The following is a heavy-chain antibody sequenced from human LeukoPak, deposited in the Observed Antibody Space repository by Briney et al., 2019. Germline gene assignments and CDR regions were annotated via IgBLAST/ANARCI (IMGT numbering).Heavy chain of an antibody. CDR1: ADSISGDY. J-gene: IGHJ3*02. CDR2: FHHTAGT. Sequence: SEPLSLTCTVSADSISGDYWSWIRQSPGKGLEWIGYFHHTAGTRYNPSLQSRVTISIDTSRNHFSLKLNSLSAADTAVYFCARLLDYDSSGDTDTFDIWGQGTVVTVSS. D-gene: IGHD3-22*01. CDR3: ARLLDYDSSGDTDTFDI. V-gene: IGHV4-59*08.